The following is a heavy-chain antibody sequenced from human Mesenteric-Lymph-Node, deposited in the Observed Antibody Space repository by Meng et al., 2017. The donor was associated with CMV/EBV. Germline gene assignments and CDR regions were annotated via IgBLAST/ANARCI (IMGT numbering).Heavy chain of an antibody. V-gene: IGHV1-2*02. CDR1: GYTCTAYH. D-gene: IGHD2-15*01. Sequence: CRTAGYTCTAYHQHWERKAPGQGLEWVGDINPSSGRATLAQRFQGSVTLTRDTSMSTVYLELRSLTSDDTAVYYCAADILRITAGDYWGQGALVTVSS. CDR3: AADILRITAGDY. CDR2: INPSSGRA. J-gene: IGHJ4*02.